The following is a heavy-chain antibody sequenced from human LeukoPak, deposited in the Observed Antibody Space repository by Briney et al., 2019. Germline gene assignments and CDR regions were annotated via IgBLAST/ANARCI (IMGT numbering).Heavy chain of an antibody. CDR2: INHSAST. J-gene: IGHJ5*02. D-gene: IGHD2-2*01. Sequence: PAETLSLTCAVYGGSFSGYYWSWIRQPPGKGLEWIGEINHSASTNYNPSLKSRVTISVDTSKNQFSLNLSSVTAADTAVYYCARGQRCSSTSCSATPALNWFDPWGQGTLVTVSS. V-gene: IGHV4-34*01. CDR1: GGSFSGYY. CDR3: ARGQRCSSTSCSATPALNWFDP.